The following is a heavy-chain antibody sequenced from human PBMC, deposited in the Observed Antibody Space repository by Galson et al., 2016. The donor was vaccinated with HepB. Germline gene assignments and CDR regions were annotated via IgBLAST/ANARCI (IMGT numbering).Heavy chain of an antibody. J-gene: IGHJ3*02. CDR1: GFTFSSYS. D-gene: IGHD3-22*01. V-gene: IGHV3-21*01. Sequence: LRLSCAASGFTFSSYSMNWVRQAPGKGLEWVSSISSSSSYIYYADSVKGRFTISRDNAKNSLYLQMNSLRAEDTAVYYCARATHTITYYYDSSGYKVDAFDIWGQGTMVTVSS. CDR3: ARATHTITYYYDSSGYKVDAFDI. CDR2: ISSSSSYI.